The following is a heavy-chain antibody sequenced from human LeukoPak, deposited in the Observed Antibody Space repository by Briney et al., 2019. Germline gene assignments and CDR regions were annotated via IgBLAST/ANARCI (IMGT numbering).Heavy chain of an antibody. V-gene: IGHV4-59*11. Sequence: PSGTLSLTCTVSGESMSIHYWTWIRQDPGKGLEWIGNIFYTGSTSYNPALKSRVSISLDTSNNQFSLKLRSVTAADTAVYYCAKEGGPARPGLDSWGQGTLVTVSS. J-gene: IGHJ4*02. CDR1: GESMSIHY. D-gene: IGHD6-6*01. CDR3: AKEGGPARPGLDS. CDR2: IFYTGST.